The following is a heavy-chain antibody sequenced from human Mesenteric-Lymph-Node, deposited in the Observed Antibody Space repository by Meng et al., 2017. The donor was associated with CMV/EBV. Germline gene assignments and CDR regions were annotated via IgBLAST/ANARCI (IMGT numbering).Heavy chain of an antibody. V-gene: IGHV3-66*02. J-gene: IGHJ4*02. CDR1: GFTVSSNY. CDR3: ARVVAPGYCSSSSCFHFDY. D-gene: IGHD2-2*03. Sequence: GGSLRLSCTASGFTVSSNYMSWVRQAPGKGLDWDSIIYSGGATYYADSVKGRFTISRDISKNTLYLQMNSLRAEDTAVYYCARVVAPGYCSSSSCFHFDYWGQGTLVTVSS. CDR2: IYSGGAT.